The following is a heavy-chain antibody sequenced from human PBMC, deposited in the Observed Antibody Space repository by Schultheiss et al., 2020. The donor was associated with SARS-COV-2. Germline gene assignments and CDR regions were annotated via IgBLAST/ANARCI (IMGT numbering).Heavy chain of an antibody. D-gene: IGHD1-1*01. CDR3: ARDRGYGTARYGMDV. CDR2: INPSGGST. V-gene: IGHV1-46*01. CDR1: GYTFTGYY. J-gene: IGHJ6*02. Sequence: ASVKVSCKASGYTFTGYYMHWVRQAPGQGLEWMGWINPSGGSTSYAQKFQGRVTMTTDTSTSTAYMELRSLRSDDTAVYYCARDRGYGTARYGMDVWGQGTTVTVSS.